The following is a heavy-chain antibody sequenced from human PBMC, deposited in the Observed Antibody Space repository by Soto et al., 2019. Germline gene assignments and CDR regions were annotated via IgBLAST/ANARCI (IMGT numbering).Heavy chain of an antibody. V-gene: IGHV3-48*01. CDR2: ITSSGVT. CDR1: GFTFSTHS. CDR3: VGEVGFQLIY. J-gene: IGHJ4*02. D-gene: IGHD2-2*01. Sequence: EVQLVESGGGLVQPGGSLRLSCAASGFTFSTHSMNWVRQAPGKGLEWISYITSSGVTMYADSVKGRFTISRDNAKNSLYLQMNSLRAKDTAVYFCVGEVGFQLIYWGQGTLVTVSS.